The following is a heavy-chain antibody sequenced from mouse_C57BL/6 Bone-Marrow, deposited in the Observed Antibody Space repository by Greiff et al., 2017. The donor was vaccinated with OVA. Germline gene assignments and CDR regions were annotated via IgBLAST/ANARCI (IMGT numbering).Heavy chain of an antibody. CDR1: GYTFTSYW. Sequence: EVQLQQSGTVLARPGASVKMSCKTSGYTFTSYWMHWVKQRPGQGLEWIGAIYPGNSDTSYNQKFKGKAKLTAVTSASTAYMELSSLTNEDSAVYYGTRNGYYLHWYFDVWGTGTTVTVSS. D-gene: IGHD2-3*01. V-gene: IGHV1-5*01. J-gene: IGHJ1*03. CDR3: TRNGYYLHWYFDV. CDR2: IYPGNSDT.